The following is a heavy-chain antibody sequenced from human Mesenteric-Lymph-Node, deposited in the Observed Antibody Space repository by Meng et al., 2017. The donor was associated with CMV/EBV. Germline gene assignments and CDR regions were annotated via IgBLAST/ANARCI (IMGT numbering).Heavy chain of an antibody. CDR2: MYYSGNS. V-gene: IGHV4-39*07. J-gene: IGHJ6*02. Sequence: SETLSLTCSVSGDSIRSISSYWGWIRQPPGKGLEWIGSMYYSGNSHYNPSLKSRVTISADTSKTQFSLRLTSVTAADTAVYYCARDRESSTWGDYYYYGMDVWGQGTTVTVSS. D-gene: IGHD3-16*01. CDR1: GDSIRSISSY. CDR3: ARDRESSTWGDYYYYGMDV.